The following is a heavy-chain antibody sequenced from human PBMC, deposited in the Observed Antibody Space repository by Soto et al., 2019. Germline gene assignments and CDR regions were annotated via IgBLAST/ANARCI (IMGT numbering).Heavy chain of an antibody. CDR2: INHSGTT. J-gene: IGHJ4*02. D-gene: IGHD6-25*01. CDR1: GGSFTFSGYY. CDR3: VRGRILRLRFGDFDS. V-gene: IGHV4-34*01. Sequence: SETLSLTCTVYGGSFTFSGYYWSWIRQPPGKGLEWIGEINHSGTTNYNPSLESRVTMSLDTSKNQVSLDLTSVTAADTAVYYCVRGRILRLRFGDFDSWGQGTQVTVSS.